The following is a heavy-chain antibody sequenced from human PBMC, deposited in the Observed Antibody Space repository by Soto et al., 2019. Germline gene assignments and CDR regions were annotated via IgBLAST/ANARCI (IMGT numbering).Heavy chain of an antibody. CDR3: ASGGEGGREEHYDSGLDA. CDR2: ISYDGSIK. V-gene: IGHV3-30*03. D-gene: IGHD2-15*01. CDR1: GFIFSSYG. Sequence: LRLSCAASGFIFSSYGMHWVRQAPGKGLEWVTFISYDGSIKYYGDSVKGRFTISRDNSKNKLYLQMNSLRAEDTAVYYCASGGEGGREEHYDSGLDAWGQGTTVTVSS. J-gene: IGHJ6*02.